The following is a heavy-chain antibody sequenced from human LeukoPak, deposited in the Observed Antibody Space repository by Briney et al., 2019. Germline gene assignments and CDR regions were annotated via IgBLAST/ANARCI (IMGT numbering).Heavy chain of an antibody. CDR2: IYYSGST. D-gene: IGHD6-13*01. CDR3: ASTLRSSSWYGFTRFDY. J-gene: IGHJ4*02. V-gene: IGHV4-39*01. Sequence: SETLSLTCTVSGGSISSSSYYWGWIRQPPGKGLEWSGSIYYSGSTYYNPSLKSRVTISVDTSKNQFSLKLSSVTAADTAVYYCASTLRSSSWYGFTRFDYWGQGTLVTVSS. CDR1: GGSISSSSYY.